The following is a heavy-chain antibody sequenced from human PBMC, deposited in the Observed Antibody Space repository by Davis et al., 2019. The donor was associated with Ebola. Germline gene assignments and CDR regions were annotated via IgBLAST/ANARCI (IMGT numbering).Heavy chain of an antibody. D-gene: IGHD5-24*01. V-gene: IGHV4-34*01. CDR1: GGSFSGYY. CDR2: INHSGST. J-gene: IGHJ4*02. Sequence: SETLSLTCAVYGGSFSGYYWSWIRQPPGKGLEWIGEINHSGSTNYNPSLKSRVTISVDTSKNQFSLKLSSVTAADTAVYYCASEMATTLDYWGQGTLVTVSS. CDR3: ASEMATTLDY.